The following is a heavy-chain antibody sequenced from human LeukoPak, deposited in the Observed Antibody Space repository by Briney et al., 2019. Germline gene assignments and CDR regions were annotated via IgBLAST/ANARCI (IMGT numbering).Heavy chain of an antibody. D-gene: IGHD3-10*01. CDR2: INHSGST. V-gene: IGHV4-34*01. CDR1: GGSFSGYY. J-gene: IGHJ5*02. CDR3: AIRRKRITMVRGVKFFLNWFDP. Sequence: SETLSLTCAVYGGSFSGYYWSWIRQPPGKGLEWIGEINHSGSTNYNPSLKSRVTISVDTSKNQFSLKLSSVTAADTAVYYCAIRRKRITMVRGVKFFLNWFDPWGQGTLVTVSS.